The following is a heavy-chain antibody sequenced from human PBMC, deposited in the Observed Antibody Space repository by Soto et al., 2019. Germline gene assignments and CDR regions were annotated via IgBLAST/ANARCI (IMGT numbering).Heavy chain of an antibody. V-gene: IGHV3-23*01. Sequence: EVQLLESGGGLVQPGGSLRLSCAASGFSFSTYAMAWVRQALGKGLDWVSLISATGGSTYYADSVKGRFTISRDNSKNILHLQLNSLRAEDTALYYCTRDSNTADVGPRPIGYFDLWGRGTLVTVSA. CDR1: GFSFSTYA. CDR3: TRDSNTADVGPRPIGYFDL. D-gene: IGHD2-15*01. CDR2: ISATGGST. J-gene: IGHJ2*01.